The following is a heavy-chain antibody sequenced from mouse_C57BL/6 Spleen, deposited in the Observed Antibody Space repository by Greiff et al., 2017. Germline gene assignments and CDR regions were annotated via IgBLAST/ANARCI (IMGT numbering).Heavy chain of an antibody. CDR3: AAAYYSNPWFAY. V-gene: IGHV1-77*01. CDR1: GYTFTDYY. J-gene: IGHJ3*01. D-gene: IGHD2-5*01. CDR2: IGPGSGST. Sequence: VQRVESGAELVKPGASVKISCKASGYTFTDYYLNWVKQRPGQGLEWIGKIGPGSGSTYYNEKFKGKATLTADKSSSTAYMQLSSLTSEDSAVYFCAAAYYSNPWFAYWGQGTLVTVSA.